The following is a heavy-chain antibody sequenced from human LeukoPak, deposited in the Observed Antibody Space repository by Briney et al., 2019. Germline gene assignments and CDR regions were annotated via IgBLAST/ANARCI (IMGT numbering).Heavy chain of an antibody. CDR1: GFTFSGYW. CDR2: IKHDGSEK. J-gene: IGHJ4*02. D-gene: IGHD1-1*01. Sequence: TGGSLRLSCAASGFTFSGYWMSRVRQAPGKGLEWVANIKHDGSEKYYVDSVKGRFTISRDNAKNSLYLQMNSLRAEDTAVYYCATPANWNYYFDYWGQGTLVTVSS. CDR3: ATPANWNYYFDY. V-gene: IGHV3-7*01.